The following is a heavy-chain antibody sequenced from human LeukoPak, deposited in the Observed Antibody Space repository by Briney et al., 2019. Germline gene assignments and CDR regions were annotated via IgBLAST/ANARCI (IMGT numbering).Heavy chain of an antibody. V-gene: IGHV1-2*02. Sequence: VKVSCKASGYTFTGCYMHWVRQAPGQGLEWMGWINPNSGGTNYAQKFQGRVTMTRDTSISTAYMELSSLRSEDTAVYYCARANWFDPWGQGTLVTVSS. CDR3: ARANWFDP. CDR2: INPNSGGT. CDR1: GYTFTGCY. J-gene: IGHJ5*02.